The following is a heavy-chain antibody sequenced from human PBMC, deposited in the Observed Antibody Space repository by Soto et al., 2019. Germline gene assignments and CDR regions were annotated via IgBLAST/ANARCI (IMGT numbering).Heavy chain of an antibody. V-gene: IGHV3-21*06. J-gene: IGHJ4*02. CDR1: GFTFSSST. D-gene: IGHD3-10*01. CDR2: ISSSSSYI. Sequence: GSLRLSCTGSGFTFSSSTMTWVRQGPGKGLEWVSSISSSSSYIYFADSLKGRFTISRDNAKNSLYLQMNSLRAEDTAVYYCARDIGEMSAVWGQGTRVTVSS. CDR3: ARDIGEMSAV.